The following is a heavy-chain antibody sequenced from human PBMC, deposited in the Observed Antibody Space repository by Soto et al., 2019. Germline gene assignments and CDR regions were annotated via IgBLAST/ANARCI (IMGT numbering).Heavy chain of an antibody. D-gene: IGHD3-3*01. Sequence: GASVKVSCKASGYTFTSYAMHWVRQGPGQRLEWMGWINAGNGNTKYSQKFQGRVTITRDTSASTAYMELSSLRSEDTAVYYCARQAWLLYPNWFDPWGQGTLVTVSS. CDR3: ARQAWLLYPNWFDP. CDR1: GYTFTSYA. V-gene: IGHV1-3*01. J-gene: IGHJ5*02. CDR2: INAGNGNT.